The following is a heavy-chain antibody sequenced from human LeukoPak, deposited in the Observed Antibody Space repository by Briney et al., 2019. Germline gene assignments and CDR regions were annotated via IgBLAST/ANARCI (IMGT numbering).Heavy chain of an antibody. V-gene: IGHV4-39*01. CDR3: ARQTYNSGCKTPYDL. J-gene: IGHJ4*02. CDR2: AHNVGST. D-gene: IGHD6-19*01. CDR1: SGSFSSGTYF. Sequence: PSETLSLTCTVSSGSFSSGTYFWAWIRLPPGKGLEWIGSAHNVGSTYYNPSLNSRVTMSVDTSKNQFSLRLSSVTAADTAVCYCARQTYNSGCKTPYDLWGQGTLVTVSS.